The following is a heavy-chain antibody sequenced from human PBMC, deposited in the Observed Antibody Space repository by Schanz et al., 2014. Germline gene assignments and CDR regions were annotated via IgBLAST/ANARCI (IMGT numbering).Heavy chain of an antibody. D-gene: IGHD2-2*01. J-gene: IGHJ6*04. CDR2: IIPILGIA. Sequence: QVQLVQSGAEVRKPGASVKVSCKASGGTFNSYTINWVRQAPGQGLEWMGRIIPILGIANYAQKFQGRVTITRDTSASTAYMELTSLRSEDTAVYFCARDLSSLIQGDVWGKGTTXTVSS. CDR1: GGTFNSYT. V-gene: IGHV1-69*04. CDR3: ARDLSSLIQGDV.